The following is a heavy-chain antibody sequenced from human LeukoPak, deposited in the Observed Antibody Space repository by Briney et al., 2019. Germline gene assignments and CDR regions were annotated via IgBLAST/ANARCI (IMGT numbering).Heavy chain of an antibody. CDR1: GFNVSSNY. CDR3: ARVDSRTAQFDY. V-gene: IGHV3-66*01. D-gene: IGHD6-13*01. Sequence: GGSLRLSCAVSGFNVSSNYLNWVRQAPGKGPEWVSVIYSGGSTYYADSVKGRFTISRDNSKNTLYLQMTSLRAEDTAVYHCARVDSRTAQFDYWGQGNLVTVSS. CDR2: IYSGGST. J-gene: IGHJ4*02.